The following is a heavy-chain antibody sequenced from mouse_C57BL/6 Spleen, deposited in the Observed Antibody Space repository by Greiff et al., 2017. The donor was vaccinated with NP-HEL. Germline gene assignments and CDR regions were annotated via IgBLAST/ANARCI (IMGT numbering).Heavy chain of an antibody. Sequence: VQLQQSGAELVMPGASVKLSCKASGYTFTSYWMHWVKQRPGQGLEWIGEIDPSDSYPNYNQKFKGKSTLTVDKSSSTAYMQLSSLTSEDSAVYYCARRIGHPDYEVYAMDYWGQGTSVTVPS. CDR1: GYTFTSYW. D-gene: IGHD2-4*01. CDR3: ARRIGHPDYEVYAMDY. CDR2: IDPSDSYP. J-gene: IGHJ4*01. V-gene: IGHV1-69*01.